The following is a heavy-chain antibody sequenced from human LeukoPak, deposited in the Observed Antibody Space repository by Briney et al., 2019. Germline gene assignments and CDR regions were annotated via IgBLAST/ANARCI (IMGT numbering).Heavy chain of an antibody. V-gene: IGHV3-11*04. CDR2: ISSSGDIT. CDR3: TTDLPYSSSAIGY. CDR1: GFTFTDHY. J-gene: IGHJ4*02. Sequence: GGSLRLSCAASGFTFTDHYMSWVRQAPGKGLEWVSYISSSGDITYYADSVKGRFTVSRDNAKNSLYLLMNSLRAEDTAVYYCTTDLPYSSSAIGYWGQGTLVTVSS. D-gene: IGHD6-13*01.